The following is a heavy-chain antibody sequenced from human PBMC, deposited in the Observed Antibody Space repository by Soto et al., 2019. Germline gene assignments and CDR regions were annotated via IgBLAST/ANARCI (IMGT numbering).Heavy chain of an antibody. CDR3: TTGHY. Sequence: EVQLVESGGGLAKPGGSLRLSCTASGFTFSNMWMSWVRQAPGKGLEWVGRIKDKTDGGTTDYAAPVKGRFAISRDDSKSRLYPQMNSLKTDDTAVYYCTTGHYWGQGTLGTVSS. V-gene: IGHV3-15*01. CDR2: IKDKTDGGTT. J-gene: IGHJ4*02. CDR1: GFTFSNMW.